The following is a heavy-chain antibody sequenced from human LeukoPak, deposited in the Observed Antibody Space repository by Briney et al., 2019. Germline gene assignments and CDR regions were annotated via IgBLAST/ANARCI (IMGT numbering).Heavy chain of an antibody. D-gene: IGHD3-22*01. J-gene: IGHJ4*02. CDR3: AKGPSYYYDSSGYSGYFDY. CDR1: GFTFDDYA. CDR2: ISWNSGSI. V-gene: IGHV3-9*01. Sequence: PGGSLRLSCAASGFTFDDYAMHWVRQAPGKGLEWVSGISWNSGSIGCADSVKGRFTISRDNAKNSLYLQMNSLRAEDTALYYCAKGPSYYYDSSGYSGYFDYWGQGTLVTVSS.